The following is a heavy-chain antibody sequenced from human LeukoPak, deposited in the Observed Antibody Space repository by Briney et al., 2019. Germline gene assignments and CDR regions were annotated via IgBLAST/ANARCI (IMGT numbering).Heavy chain of an antibody. CDR3: ARGGGMGQLLGAGIAAEYYYYYGMDV. D-gene: IGHD6-13*01. CDR2: IYYSGST. J-gene: IGHJ6*04. Sequence: PSETLSLTCTVSGGSISSGGYYWSWIRQHPGKGLEWIGYIYYSGSTYYNPSLKSRVTISVDTSKNQFSLKLSSVTAADTAVYYCARGGGMGQLLGAGIAAEYYYYYGMDVWGKGTTVTVSS. V-gene: IGHV4-31*03. CDR1: GGSISSGGYY.